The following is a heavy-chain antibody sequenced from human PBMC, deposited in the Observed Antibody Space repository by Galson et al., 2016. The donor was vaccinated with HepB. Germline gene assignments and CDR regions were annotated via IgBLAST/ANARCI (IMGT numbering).Heavy chain of an antibody. V-gene: IGHV3-30*04. Sequence: SLRLSCAASGFTFRYFSIHWVRQAPGKGLEWVTIISDDGSSKYYADSVKGRFTISRDNSKNTVNLQMDNLRTEDTAVYYYARGGTGRLAYYYYGMDVWGPGTTVTVSS. CDR3: ARGGTGRLAYYYYGMDV. D-gene: IGHD1-1*01. CDR1: GFTFRYFS. CDR2: ISDDGSSK. J-gene: IGHJ6*02.